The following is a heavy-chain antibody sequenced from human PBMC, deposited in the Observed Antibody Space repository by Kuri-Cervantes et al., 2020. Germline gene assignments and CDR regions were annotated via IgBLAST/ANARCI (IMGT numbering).Heavy chain of an antibody. CDR3: ARGAGDYGDYFVDY. CDR1: GYSISSGYY. J-gene: IGHJ4*02. D-gene: IGHD4-17*01. CDR2: IYHSGST. V-gene: IGHV4-38-2*01. Sequence: SQTLSLTCAVSGYSISSGYYWGWIRQPPGKGLEWIGEIYHSGSTNYNPSLKSRVTISVDKSKNQFSRKLSSVTAADTAVYYCARGAGDYGDYFVDYWGQGTLVTVSS.